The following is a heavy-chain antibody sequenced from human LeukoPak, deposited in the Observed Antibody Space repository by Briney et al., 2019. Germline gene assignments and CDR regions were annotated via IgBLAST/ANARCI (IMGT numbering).Heavy chain of an antibody. D-gene: IGHD1-14*01. J-gene: IGHJ4*02. Sequence: SETLSLTCAVYGGSFSGYYWSWIRQPPGKELEWIREINHSGSTKYNPSLKSRVAISVDTSKNQFSLKLSSVTAADTAVYYCARGNQIDYWGQGTLVTVSS. CDR2: INHSGST. V-gene: IGHV4-34*01. CDR1: GGSFSGYY. CDR3: ARGNQIDY.